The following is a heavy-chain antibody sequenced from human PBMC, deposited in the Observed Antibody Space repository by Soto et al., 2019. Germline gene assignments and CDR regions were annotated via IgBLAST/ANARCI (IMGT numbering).Heavy chain of an antibody. CDR1: GFTFSDYY. D-gene: IGHD6-6*01. CDR2: ISPSGSNT. J-gene: IGHJ1*01. CDR3: ARGHWQLEL. V-gene: IGHV3-11*01. Sequence: QVQLVESGGGLVNPGGSLRLSCAASGFTFSDYYMSWIRQAPGKGLEWVSYISPSGSNTYYADSVKGRFTSSRDNAKTSLYLQMNSLRVEDTAVYFCARGHWQLELWGQGTLVTVSS.